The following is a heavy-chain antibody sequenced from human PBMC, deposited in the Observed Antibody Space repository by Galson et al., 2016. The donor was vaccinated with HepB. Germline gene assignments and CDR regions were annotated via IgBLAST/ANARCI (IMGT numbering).Heavy chain of an antibody. CDR2: ISSNSNYI. CDR1: EVTFRSDR. V-gene: IGHV3-21*06. CDR3: ARDPYSMRVDVNDAFDI. J-gene: IGHJ3*02. Sequence: SLRRSGAASEVTFRSDRMDWVRQDPGKGLEWISSISSNSNYIYYADSVKGRFTISRDNAKNSLYLQMNSLRVEDTAVYYCARDPYSMRVDVNDAFDIWGQGTTVTVSS. D-gene: IGHD2/OR15-2a*01.